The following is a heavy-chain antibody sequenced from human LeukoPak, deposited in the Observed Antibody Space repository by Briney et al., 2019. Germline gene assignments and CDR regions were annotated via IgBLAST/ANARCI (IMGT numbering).Heavy chain of an antibody. CDR3: TRIWLEALRVPFDY. CDR2: ISGSGGST. V-gene: IGHV3-23*01. CDR1: GFTFSSYA. J-gene: IGHJ4*02. D-gene: IGHD5-12*01. Sequence: GGSLRLSCAASGFTFSSYAMSWVRQAPGKGLEWVSAISGSGGSTYYADSVKGRFTISRDNSKSTLYLQMNSLRADDTAVYYCTRIWLEALRVPFDYWGQGTLVTVSS.